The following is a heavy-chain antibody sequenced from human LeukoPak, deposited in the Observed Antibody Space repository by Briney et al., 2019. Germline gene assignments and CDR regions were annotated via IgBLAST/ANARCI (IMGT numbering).Heavy chain of an antibody. Sequence: GGSLRLSCAASGFTFSRYGMHWVRQAPGKGLEWVAIISYDGSNKSYADSVKGRFTISRDNSKNTLYLQMNSLRAEDTAVYYCARDGYNLNVYYGMDVWGQGTTVTVSS. V-gene: IGHV3-30*03. CDR3: ARDGYNLNVYYGMDV. D-gene: IGHD5-24*01. CDR2: ISYDGSNK. CDR1: GFTFSRYG. J-gene: IGHJ6*02.